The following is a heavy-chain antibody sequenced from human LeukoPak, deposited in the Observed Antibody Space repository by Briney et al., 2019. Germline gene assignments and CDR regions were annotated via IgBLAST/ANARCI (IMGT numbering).Heavy chain of an antibody. D-gene: IGHD1-14*01. V-gene: IGHV1-18*01. CDR3: ARVARTAVGIRYYFDE. CDR2: ISTYNGNS. CDR1: GYNFINYG. Sequence: ASVKVSCKASGYNFINYGISWVRQAPGQGLDWMGCISTYNGNSIYAQKFQGRVTMTTDTSTSTGYMDLRSLTSDDTAVYYCARVARTAVGIRYYFDEWGQGTLVSVSS. J-gene: IGHJ4*02.